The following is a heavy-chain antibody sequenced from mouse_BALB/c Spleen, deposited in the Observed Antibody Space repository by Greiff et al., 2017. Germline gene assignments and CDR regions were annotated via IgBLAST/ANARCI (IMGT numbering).Heavy chain of an antibody. CDR1: GFSFSSYG. D-gene: IGHD1-1*01. CDR3: ARRYYGSSETMDY. V-gene: IGHV5-6*02. Sequence: EVKLMESGGDLVKPGGSLKLSCAASGFSFSSYGMSWVRQTPDKSLEWVGTISSGGGYTDYPDMVKGRFTISRDNAKNTLYLQMSSLKSEDTAMYYCARRYYGSSETMDYWGQGTSVTVSS. J-gene: IGHJ4*01. CDR2: ISSGGGYT.